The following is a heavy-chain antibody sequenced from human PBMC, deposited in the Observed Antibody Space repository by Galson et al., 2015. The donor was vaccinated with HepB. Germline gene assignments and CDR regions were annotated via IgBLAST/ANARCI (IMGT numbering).Heavy chain of an antibody. CDR1: GFTFSNDW. D-gene: IGHD2-15*01. Sequence: SLKLSCAASGFTFSNDWMSWVRQAPGKGLEWVGRIKSKTDGGTTDYAAPVKGRFTITRDDSKNTLYLQMNSLKTEDTAVYYCTTPPDIVVVVAAPENYYYYYMDVWGKGTTVTVSS. CDR3: TTPPDIVVVVAAPENYYYYYMDV. V-gene: IGHV3-15*01. J-gene: IGHJ6*03. CDR2: IKSKTDGGTT.